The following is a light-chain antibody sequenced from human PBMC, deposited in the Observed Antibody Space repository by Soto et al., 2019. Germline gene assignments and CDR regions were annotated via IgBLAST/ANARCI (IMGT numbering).Light chain of an antibody. CDR2: KAS. CDR1: QSISSW. V-gene: IGKV1-5*03. CDR3: QQYNSYPWT. Sequence: DIQMTQSPSTLSASVGDRVSITCRASQSISSWLAWYQQDPGKAPKLLIYKASSLESGVPSRFSGSGSGTEFTLTISSLQPYDFATYYCQQYNSYPWTFGQGTKVEIK. J-gene: IGKJ1*01.